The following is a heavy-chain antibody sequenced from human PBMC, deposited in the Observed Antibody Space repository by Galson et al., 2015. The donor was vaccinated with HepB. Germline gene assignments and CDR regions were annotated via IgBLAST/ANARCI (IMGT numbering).Heavy chain of an antibody. D-gene: IGHD3-16*01. J-gene: IGHJ2*01. CDR1: GFTFSSYS. CDR2: ISSSSSTI. Sequence: SLRLSCAASGFTFSSYSMNWVRQAPGKGLEWVSYISSSSSTIYYADSVKGRFTISRDNAKNSLYLQMNSLRAEDTAVCYCAEGGGILGRGEAGPWYFDLWGRGTLVTVSS. V-gene: IGHV3-48*01. CDR3: AEGGGILGRGEAGPWYFDL.